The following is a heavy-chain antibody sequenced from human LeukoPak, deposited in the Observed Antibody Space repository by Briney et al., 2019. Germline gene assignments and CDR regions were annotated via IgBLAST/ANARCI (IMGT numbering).Heavy chain of an antibody. V-gene: IGHV3-48*03. Sequence: GGSLRLSCAASGFTFSSYEMNWVRQAPGKGLEWVSYISSSGSTVYYADSVKGRFTISRDNAKNSLCLQMNSLRAEDTAVYYCAELGITMIGGVWGKGTTVTISS. J-gene: IGHJ6*04. D-gene: IGHD3-10*02. CDR3: AELGITMIGGV. CDR2: ISSSGSTV. CDR1: GFTFSSYE.